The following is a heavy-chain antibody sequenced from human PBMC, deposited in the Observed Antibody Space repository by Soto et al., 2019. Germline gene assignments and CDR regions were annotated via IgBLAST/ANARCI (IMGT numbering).Heavy chain of an antibody. V-gene: IGHV3-73*01. Sequence: EVQLVESGGGLVQPGGSLKLSCAASGFTFSGSAIHWVRQAAGKGLEWVARIRDKVNNYATAYAASVKGRFTISRDDSKNTEFLQMNILSTEDTAVYYCARLDATGDSAFDTWGQGTMVNVSS. J-gene: IGHJ3*02. CDR2: IRDKVNNYAT. CDR1: GFTFSGSA. D-gene: IGHD1-1*01. CDR3: ARLDATGDSAFDT.